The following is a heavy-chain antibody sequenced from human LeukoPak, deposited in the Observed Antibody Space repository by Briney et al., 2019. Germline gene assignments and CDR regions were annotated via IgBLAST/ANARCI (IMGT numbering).Heavy chain of an antibody. V-gene: IGHV3-23*01. CDR1: GFTFSSYA. J-gene: IGHJ4*02. CDR2: ISGSGGST. Sequence: GGSLRLSCAASGFTFSSYAVSWVRQAPGKRLEWVSSISGSGGSTYSADSVKGRFTISRDNSKNTLYLQMNSLRAEDTALYYCAKDRSCTNDICHGDFDYWGQGTLVTVSS. CDR3: AKDRSCTNDICHGDFDY. D-gene: IGHD2-8*01.